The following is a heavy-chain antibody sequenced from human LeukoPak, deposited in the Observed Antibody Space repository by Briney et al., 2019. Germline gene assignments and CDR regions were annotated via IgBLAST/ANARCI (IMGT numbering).Heavy chain of an antibody. Sequence: GGSLRLSCAASGFTFSSSGMHWARQAPGKGLEWVAFIQYDERNKFYADSVKGRFTISRDTSTNTLFLQMNSLRADDTALYYCAKDNPLMAIWGQGTLVTVSS. CDR3: AKDNPLMAI. CDR2: IQYDERNK. D-gene: IGHD2-8*01. CDR1: GFTFSSSG. J-gene: IGHJ4*02. V-gene: IGHV3-30*02.